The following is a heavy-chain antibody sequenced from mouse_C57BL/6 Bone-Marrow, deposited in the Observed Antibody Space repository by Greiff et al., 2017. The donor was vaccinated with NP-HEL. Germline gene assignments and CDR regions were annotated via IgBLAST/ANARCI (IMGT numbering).Heavy chain of an antibody. D-gene: IGHD2-3*01. Sequence: VQLVESGPGLVQPSQSLSITCTVSGFSLTSYGVHWVRQSPGKGLEWLGVIWSGGSTDYNAAFISRLSISKDNSKSQVFFKMNSLQADDTAIYYCARNWGYSYAMDYWGQGTSVTVSS. CDR2: IWSGGST. J-gene: IGHJ4*01. CDR1: GFSLTSYG. CDR3: ARNWGYSYAMDY. V-gene: IGHV2-2*01.